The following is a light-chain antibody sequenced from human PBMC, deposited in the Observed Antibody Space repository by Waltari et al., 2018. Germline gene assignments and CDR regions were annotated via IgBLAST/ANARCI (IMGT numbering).Light chain of an antibody. Sequence: QLVLTQSPSVSASLGASVKLTCTLSSGHSRNVIAWHQQQPGTGPRYLMTVNSYGSHSKGDEIPYRCSCSSSGPERYRTISSLQSDDEADDCCQTGGHGTWVFGGGTKLTVL. J-gene: IGLJ3*02. CDR3: QTGGHGTWV. V-gene: IGLV4-69*01. CDR2: VNSYGSH. CDR1: SGHSRNV.